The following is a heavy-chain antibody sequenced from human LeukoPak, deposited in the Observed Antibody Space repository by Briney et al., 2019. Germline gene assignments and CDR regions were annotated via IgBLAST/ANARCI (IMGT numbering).Heavy chain of an antibody. CDR3: ARDTEAAGTKPFDY. CDR1: GFTFSSYE. D-gene: IGHD6-13*01. V-gene: IGHV3-48*03. CDR2: ISSSGSTI. Sequence: GGSLRLSCAASGFTFSSYEMNWVRQAPGKGLEWVSYISSSGSTIYYADSVKGRFTISRDNAKNSLYLQMNSLRAEDTAVYYCARDTEAAGTKPFDYWGQGTLVTVSS. J-gene: IGHJ4*02.